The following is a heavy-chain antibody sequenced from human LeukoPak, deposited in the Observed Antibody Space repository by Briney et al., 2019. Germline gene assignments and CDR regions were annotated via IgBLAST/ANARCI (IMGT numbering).Heavy chain of an antibody. V-gene: IGHV6-1*01. D-gene: IGHD3-10*01. CDR2: TYFRFRWYH. Sequence: SQTLSLTCAISGDSVSSNFAAWNWIRQSPSGGLEWLGRTYFRFRWYHDYARSMKGRITITPDTSKNQFSLQLNSVTPEDTAVYYCARDQSPFGGWFDPWGQGTLVTVSS. CDR3: ARDQSPFGGWFDP. CDR1: GDSVSSNFAA. J-gene: IGHJ5*02.